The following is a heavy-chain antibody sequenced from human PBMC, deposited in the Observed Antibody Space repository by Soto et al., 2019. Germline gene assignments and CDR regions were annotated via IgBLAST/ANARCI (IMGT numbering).Heavy chain of an antibody. V-gene: IGHV3-30-3*01. D-gene: IGHD5-18*01. CDR3: ARDSDTTMVLLDS. J-gene: IGHJ4*02. CDR2: ISYDGSNK. CDR1: GFTFSSFA. Sequence: QVQLVESGGGVVQPGRSLRLSCAASGFTFSSFAMHWVRQAPGKGLEWVAVISYDGSNKYYADSVKGRFTISRDNSKNTLYLQMNSLRAEDTAVYYCARDSDTTMVLLDSWGKGTLVTVSS.